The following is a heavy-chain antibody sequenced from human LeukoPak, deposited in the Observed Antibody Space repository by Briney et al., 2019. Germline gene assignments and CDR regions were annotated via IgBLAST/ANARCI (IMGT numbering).Heavy chain of an antibody. Sequence: GRSLRLSRTDSGFNFGDYAMGWVRQAPGKGLEWVGFIRNKVYGGTIEYAAAVKGRFSISRDDSKSIAFLQMDSLKTEDTAVYYCLRYYGSGSLSGYWGQGTLVTVSS. CDR1: GFNFGDYA. CDR3: LRYYGSGSLSGY. CDR2: IRNKVYGGTI. J-gene: IGHJ4*02. D-gene: IGHD3-10*01. V-gene: IGHV3-49*04.